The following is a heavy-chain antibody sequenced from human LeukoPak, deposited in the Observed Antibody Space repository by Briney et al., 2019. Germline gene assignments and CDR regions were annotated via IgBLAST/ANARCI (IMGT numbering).Heavy chain of an antibody. D-gene: IGHD6-6*01. V-gene: IGHV1-69*06. CDR1: VGTFSNYA. CDR3: ARDLSNYYYMDG. Sequence: SVNVSCKASVGTFSNYAISWVRQPPGQGLEWMGGIIPIFGTANYAQKFQGRVTITADKSTSTAYMELSSLGSEDRAVYYWARDLSNYYYMDGWGKGTTVTVSS. J-gene: IGHJ6*03. CDR2: IIPIFGTA.